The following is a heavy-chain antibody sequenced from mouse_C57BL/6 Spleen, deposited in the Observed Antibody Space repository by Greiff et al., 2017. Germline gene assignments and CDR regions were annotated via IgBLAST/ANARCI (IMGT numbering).Heavy chain of an antibody. CDR3: ASSLTGYFDY. CDR1: GYTFTSYW. Sequence: VQLQQPGAELVMPGSSVKLSCKASGYTFTSYWMDWVKQRPGQGLEWIGNIYPSDSETHYNQKFKGKATLTVDKSSSPAYMQLRSLPFEDSAVYYSASSLTGYFDYWGQGTTLTVSS. CDR2: IYPSDSET. J-gene: IGHJ2*01. V-gene: IGHV1-61*01. D-gene: IGHD4-1*01.